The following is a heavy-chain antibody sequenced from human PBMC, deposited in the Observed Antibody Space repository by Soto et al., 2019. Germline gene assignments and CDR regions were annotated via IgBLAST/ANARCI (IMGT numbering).Heavy chain of an antibody. CDR2: IWYDGSNK. D-gene: IGHD4-17*01. V-gene: IGHV3-33*01. CDR3: ARDHYGDYPFDY. CDR1: GFTFSSYG. J-gene: IGHJ4*02. Sequence: PGGSLRLSCAASGFTFSSYGMHWVRQAPGKGLEWVAVIWYDGSNKYYADSVKGRFAISRDNSKNTLYLQMNSLRAEDTAVYYCARDHYGDYPFDYWGQGTLVTGSS.